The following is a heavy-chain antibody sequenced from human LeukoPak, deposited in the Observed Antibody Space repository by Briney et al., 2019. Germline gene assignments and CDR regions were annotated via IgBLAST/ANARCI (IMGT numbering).Heavy chain of an antibody. CDR3: AKDGDTRILWYFDY. V-gene: IGHV3-30*18. J-gene: IGHJ4*02. CDR1: GFTFGDYD. CDR2: ISYDGSNK. Sequence: SGGSLRLSCTASGFTFGDYDMSWVRQAPGKGLEWVAVISYDGSNKYYADSVKGRFTISRDNSKNTLYLQMNSLRAEDTAVYYCAKDGDTRILWYFDYWGQGTLVTVSS. D-gene: IGHD2-15*01.